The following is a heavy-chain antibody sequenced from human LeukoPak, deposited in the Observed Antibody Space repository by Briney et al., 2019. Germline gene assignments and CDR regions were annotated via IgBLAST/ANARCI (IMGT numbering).Heavy chain of an antibody. V-gene: IGHV1-2*02. CDR1: GYTFTGYY. D-gene: IGHD3-10*01. CDR2: INPNSGGT. CDR3: ARVEILWFGESYDYFDY. Sequence: ASVKVSCKASGYTFTGYYMHWVRQAPGQGLEWMGWINPNSGGTNYAQKFQGRVTMTRDTSISTAYMELSRLRSDDTAVYYCARVEILWFGESYDYFDYWGQGTLVTVSS. J-gene: IGHJ4*02.